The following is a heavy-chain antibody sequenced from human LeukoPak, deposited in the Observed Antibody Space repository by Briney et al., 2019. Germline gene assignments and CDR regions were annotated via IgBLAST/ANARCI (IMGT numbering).Heavy chain of an antibody. V-gene: IGHV1-18*01. CDR2: ISAYNGNT. J-gene: IGHJ6*03. D-gene: IGHD3-10*01. CDR1: GYTFTSYG. Sequence: ASVKVSCKASGYTFTSYGISWVRQAPGQGLEWMGWISAYNGNTNYAQKLQGRVTMTTDTSTSTAYMELRSLRSDDTAVYYCASLNGSGSHKYSYYMDVWGKGTTVTVSS. CDR3: ASLNGSGSHKYSYYMDV.